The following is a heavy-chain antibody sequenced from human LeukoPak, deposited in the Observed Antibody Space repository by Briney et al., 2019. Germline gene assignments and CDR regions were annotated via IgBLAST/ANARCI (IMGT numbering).Heavy chain of an antibody. J-gene: IGHJ4*02. CDR2: ISYDGRIK. D-gene: IGHD2-8*02. CDR1: GFAFSSYA. CDR3: ARDLSEKYCIDY. Sequence: GRSLRLSCAASGFAFSSYAIHWVRQAPGKGLEWVSFISYDGRIKYYADSVKGRLTISRDNSKNTLSLQMNSLRAEDTAIYYCARDLSEKYCIDYWGRGTLVTVSS. V-gene: IGHV3-30-3*01.